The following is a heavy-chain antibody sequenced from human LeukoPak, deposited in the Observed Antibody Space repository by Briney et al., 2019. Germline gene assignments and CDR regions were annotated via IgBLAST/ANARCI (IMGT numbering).Heavy chain of an antibody. CDR3: ARGSLYDFWSGYQYYFDY. V-gene: IGHV1-18*01. CDR1: GYTFTSYG. Sequence: GASVKVSCKASGYTFTSYGISWVRQAPRQGLEWMGWISAYNGNTNYAQKLQGRVTMTTDTSTGTAYMELRSLRSDDTAVYYCARGSLYDFWSGYQYYFDYWGQGTLVTVSS. D-gene: IGHD3-3*01. CDR2: ISAYNGNT. J-gene: IGHJ4*02.